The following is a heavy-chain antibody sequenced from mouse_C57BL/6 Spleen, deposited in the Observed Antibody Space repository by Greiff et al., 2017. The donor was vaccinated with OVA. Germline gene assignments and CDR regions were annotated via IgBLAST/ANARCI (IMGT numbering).Heavy chain of an antibody. CDR2: IDPSDSET. CDR1: GYTFTSYW. CDR3: ARREDDYDEAWFAY. J-gene: IGHJ3*01. Sequence: QVQLQQPGAELVRPGSSVKLSCKASGYTFTSYWMPWVKQRPIQGLEWIGNIDPSDSETHYNQKFKDKATLTVDKSSSTAYMQLSSLTSEDSAVYYGARREDDYDEAWFAYWGQGTLVTVSA. D-gene: IGHD2-4*01. V-gene: IGHV1-52*01.